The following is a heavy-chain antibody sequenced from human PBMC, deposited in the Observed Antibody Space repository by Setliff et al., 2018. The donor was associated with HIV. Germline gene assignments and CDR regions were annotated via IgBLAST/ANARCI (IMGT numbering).Heavy chain of an antibody. CDR1: GYTLTELS. V-gene: IGHV1-24*01. CDR2: FDPGDGET. D-gene: IGHD6-25*01. Sequence: ASVKVSCKVSGYTLTELSMHWVRQAPGKGLEWMGGFDPGDGETIYAQKFQGRVTMTEDTSTDTAYLHWSSLKASDTAMYYCVRRQQRPQNAIESWGPGTLVTVSS. J-gene: IGHJ4*02. CDR3: VRRQQRPQNAIES.